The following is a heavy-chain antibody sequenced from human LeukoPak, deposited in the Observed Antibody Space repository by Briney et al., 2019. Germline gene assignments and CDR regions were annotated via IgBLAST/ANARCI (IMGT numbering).Heavy chain of an antibody. V-gene: IGHV3-30*04. Sequence: PGVTLRLSCAASGFTFRSYSMQWVPHAPAKGLEEVTVISYDGSNKYYADSVKGRFTISRDNSKNTLYLQMNSLRAEDTAVYCCASPMVRGVIKVCPYGYWGQGTLVTVSS. J-gene: IGHJ4*02. CDR3: ASPMVRGVIKVCPYGY. CDR2: ISYDGSNK. CDR1: GFTFRSYS. D-gene: IGHD3-10*01.